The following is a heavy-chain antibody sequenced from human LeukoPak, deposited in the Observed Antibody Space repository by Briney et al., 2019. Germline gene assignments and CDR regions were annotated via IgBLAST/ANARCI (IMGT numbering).Heavy chain of an antibody. CDR2: ISYDGSNK. J-gene: IGHJ4*02. D-gene: IGHD6-19*01. Sequence: PGGSLRLSCAASGFTFSSYGMHWVRQAPGKGLEWVAVISYDGSNKYYADSVKGRFTISRDNSKNTLYLQMGSLRAEDMAVYYCARGYSSGWYLFDYWGQGTLVTVSS. V-gene: IGHV3-30*03. CDR1: GFTFSSYG. CDR3: ARGYSSGWYLFDY.